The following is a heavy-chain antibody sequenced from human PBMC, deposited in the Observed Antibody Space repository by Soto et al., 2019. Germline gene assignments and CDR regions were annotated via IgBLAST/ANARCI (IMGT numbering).Heavy chain of an antibody. V-gene: IGHV3-66*01. J-gene: IGHJ4*02. Sequence: EVQLVESGGGLVQPGGSLRLSCAASGFTVSSNYMSWVRQAPGKGLEWVSVFYSGGSTYYADSVKGRFTISRDNSKNTLYLQMNSLRAEDTAVYYCARDLCSGGSCPVGYFDYWGQGTLVTVSS. CDR1: GFTVSSNY. CDR3: ARDLCSGGSCPVGYFDY. D-gene: IGHD2-15*01. CDR2: FYSGGST.